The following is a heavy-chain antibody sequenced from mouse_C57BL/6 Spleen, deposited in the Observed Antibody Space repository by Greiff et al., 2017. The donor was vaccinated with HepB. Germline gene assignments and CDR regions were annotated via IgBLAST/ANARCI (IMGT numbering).Heavy chain of an antibody. CDR3: ARGGPGVDY. Sequence: VKLMESGAELARPGASVKLSCKASGYTFTSYGISWVKQRTGQGLEWIGEIYPRSGNTYYNEKFKGKATLTADKSSSTAYMELRSLTSEDSAVYFCARGGPGVDYWGQGTTLTVSS. J-gene: IGHJ2*01. V-gene: IGHV1-81*01. CDR1: GYTFTSYG. CDR2: IYPRSGNT.